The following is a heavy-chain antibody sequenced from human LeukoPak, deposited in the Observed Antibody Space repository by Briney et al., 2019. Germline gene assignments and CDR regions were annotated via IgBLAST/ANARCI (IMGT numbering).Heavy chain of an antibody. Sequence: ASVKVSCKASGYTFTSYYIHWVRQAPGQGLEWMGIIYPGGGSTSYAQKFQGRVTMTRDMSTSTVYMELSSLRSEDTAVYYCARETDSTLFDYWGQGTLVTVSS. V-gene: IGHV1-46*01. CDR1: GYTFTSYY. CDR2: IYPGGGST. CDR3: ARETDSTLFDY. J-gene: IGHJ4*02. D-gene: IGHD2-2*01.